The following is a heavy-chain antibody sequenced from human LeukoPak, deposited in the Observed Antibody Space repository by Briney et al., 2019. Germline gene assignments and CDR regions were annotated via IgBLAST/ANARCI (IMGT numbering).Heavy chain of an antibody. V-gene: IGHV4-59*01. CDR2: IYYSGST. J-gene: IGHJ4*02. Sequence: PSETLSLTCTVSGGSISSYYSSWIRQPPGKGLEWIGYIYYSGSTNYNPSLKSRVTISVDTSKNQFSLKLSSVTAADTAVYYCARGAAMVGYWGQGTLVTVSS. CDR1: GGSISSYY. CDR3: ARGAAMVGY. D-gene: IGHD5-18*01.